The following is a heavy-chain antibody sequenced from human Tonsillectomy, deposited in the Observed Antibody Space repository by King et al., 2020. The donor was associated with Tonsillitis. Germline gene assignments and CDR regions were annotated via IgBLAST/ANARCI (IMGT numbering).Heavy chain of an antibody. CDR3: AREREHDFWSPDYSYYGMDV. CDR2: ISYDGSNK. J-gene: IGHJ6*02. CDR1: GFTFSSYG. Sequence: VQLVESGGGVVQPGRSLRLSCAASGFTFSSYGMHWVRQAPGKGLEWVAVISYDGSNKYYADSVKGRFTIPRDNSKNKLYRQMNSLRPEDTAVYYCAREREHDFWSPDYSYYGMDVWGQGTTVTVSS. V-gene: IGHV3-30*03. D-gene: IGHD3-3*01.